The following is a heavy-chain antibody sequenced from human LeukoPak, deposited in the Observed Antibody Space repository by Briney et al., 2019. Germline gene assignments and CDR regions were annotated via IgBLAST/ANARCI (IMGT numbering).Heavy chain of an antibody. CDR1: GGSISSGDYY. J-gene: IGHJ4*02. CDR2: IYYSGST. CDR3: ARGGEYYYDSSGPSLDY. V-gene: IGHV4-31*03. D-gene: IGHD3-22*01. Sequence: SETLSLTCTVSGGSISSGDYYWSWIRQHPGKGLEWIGYIYYSGSTYYNPSLKSRVTISVDRSKNQFSLKLSSVTAADTAVYYCARGGEYYYDSSGPSLDYWGQGTLVTVSS.